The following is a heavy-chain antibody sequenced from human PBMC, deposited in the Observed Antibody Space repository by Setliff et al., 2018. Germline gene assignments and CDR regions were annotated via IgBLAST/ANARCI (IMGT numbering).Heavy chain of an antibody. J-gene: IGHJ4*02. CDR1: GHTFITFG. Sequence: ASVKVSCKASGHTFITFGISWVRQAPGQGLEWMGWISAYSDDTKYAEKFQGRVTMTMDTSTGTAYMELRSLRSDDTAVYICAYDSSGYYSGYWGQGTLVTV. CDR2: ISAYSDDT. CDR3: AYDSSGYYSGY. V-gene: IGHV1-18*01. D-gene: IGHD3-22*01.